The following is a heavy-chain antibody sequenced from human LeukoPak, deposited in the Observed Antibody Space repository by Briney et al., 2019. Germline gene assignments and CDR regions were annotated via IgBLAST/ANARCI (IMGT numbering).Heavy chain of an antibody. CDR3: ARGTGDYQFLFDY. CDR2: IYHSGST. CDR1: GGSISSGGYY. D-gene: IGHD4-17*01. J-gene: IGHJ4*02. V-gene: IGHV4-30-2*01. Sequence: SETLSLTGTVSGGSISSGGYYWSWIRQPPRKGLEWIGYIYHSGSTYYNPSLKSRVTISVDRSKNQFSLKLSSVTAADTAVYYCARGTGDYQFLFDYWGQGTLVTVSS.